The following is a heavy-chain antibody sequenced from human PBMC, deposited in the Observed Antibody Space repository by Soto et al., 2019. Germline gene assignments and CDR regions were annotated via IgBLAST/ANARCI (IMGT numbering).Heavy chain of an antibody. CDR1: GGSFSGYY. Sequence: QVQLQQWGAGLLKPSETLSLTCAVYGGSFSGYYWSWIRQPPGKGLEWIGEINHSGSTNYNPSLKSRVTISVDTSKNQFSLKLSSVTAADTAVYYCARRGGWGYGGPNGGYYYGMDVWGQGTTVTVSS. CDR2: INHSGST. CDR3: ARRGGWGYGGPNGGYYYGMDV. D-gene: IGHD3-16*01. J-gene: IGHJ6*02. V-gene: IGHV4-34*01.